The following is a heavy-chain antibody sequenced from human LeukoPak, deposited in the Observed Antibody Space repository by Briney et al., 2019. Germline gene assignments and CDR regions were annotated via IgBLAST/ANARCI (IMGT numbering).Heavy chain of an antibody. V-gene: IGHV4-61*08. Sequence: SETLSLTCSVSGDSVSRSDSYWDWIRQPPGKGLEWIGYIYYSGSTNYNPSLKSRVTISLDTSKNQFSLKLSSVTAADTAVHYCARVLTYGSRTYYFDYWGQGTLVTVSS. CDR2: IYYSGST. D-gene: IGHD3-10*01. CDR3: ARVLTYGSRTYYFDY. J-gene: IGHJ4*02. CDR1: GDSVSRSDSY.